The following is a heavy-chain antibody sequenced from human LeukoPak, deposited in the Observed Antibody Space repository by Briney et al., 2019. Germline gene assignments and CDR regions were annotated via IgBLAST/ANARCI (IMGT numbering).Heavy chain of an antibody. J-gene: IGHJ4*02. CDR3: ARGVGVEMAPDFDY. CDR1: GYTFNNHY. D-gene: IGHD5-24*01. V-gene: IGHV1-46*02. CDR2: INPSGGST. Sequence: ASVKVSCKASGYTFNNHYMYWVRQAPGQGLEWMGVINPSGGSTSYAQKFQGRVTMTRDTSTSTVYMELSSLRSEDTAVYYCARGVGVEMAPDFDYWGQGTLVTVSS.